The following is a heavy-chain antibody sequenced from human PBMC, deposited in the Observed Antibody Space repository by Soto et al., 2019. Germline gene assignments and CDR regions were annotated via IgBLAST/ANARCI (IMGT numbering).Heavy chain of an antibody. Sequence: GSLRLSCAASGFTFSTYALSWVRQAPGKGLEWVSAISPNGQGIYYADSVRGRFTISRDNSKNTIFLHMDSLRAEDTAVYYCAKDRNYPRDQFHYWGQGTLVTVSS. CDR3: AKDRNYPRDQFHY. J-gene: IGHJ4*02. V-gene: IGHV3-23*01. CDR1: GFTFSTYA. D-gene: IGHD1-7*01. CDR2: ISPNGQGI.